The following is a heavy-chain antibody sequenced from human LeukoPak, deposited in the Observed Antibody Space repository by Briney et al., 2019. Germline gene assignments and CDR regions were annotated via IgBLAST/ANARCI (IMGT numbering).Heavy chain of an antibody. J-gene: IGHJ4*02. CDR1: GYTFTGYY. V-gene: IGHV1-2*02. CDR3: AREDFGARPGDY. Sequence: ASVKVSCKASGYTFTGYYMHWVRQAPGQGLEWMGWINPNSGDTNYAQKFQGRVTMTRDTSISTAYMELSRLRSDDTAVYYCAREDFGARPGDYWGQGTLVTVSS. D-gene: IGHD6-6*01. CDR2: INPNSGDT.